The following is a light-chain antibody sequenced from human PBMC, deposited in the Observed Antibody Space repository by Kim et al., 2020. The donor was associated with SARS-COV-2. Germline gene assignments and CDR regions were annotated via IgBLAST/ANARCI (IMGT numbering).Light chain of an antibody. V-gene: IGLV3-1*01. CDR3: QAWDSSTAYYV. J-gene: IGLJ1*01. Sequence: SYELTQPPSVSVSPGQTASITCYGDKLGDKYACWYQQKPGQSPVLVIYQDSKRPSGIPERFSGSNSGNTATLTISGTQAMDEADYYCQAWDSSTAYYVFG. CDR2: QDS. CDR1: KLGDKY.